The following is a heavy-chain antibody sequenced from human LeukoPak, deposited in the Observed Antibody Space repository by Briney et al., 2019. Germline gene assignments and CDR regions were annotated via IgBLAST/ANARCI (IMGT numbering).Heavy chain of an antibody. CDR1: GGFFSGYY. V-gene: IGHV4-34*01. CDR3: ARARCSSTSCYRRGTDWFDP. CDR2: INHSGST. J-gene: IGHJ5*02. Sequence: SETLSLTCAVYGGFFSGYYWSWIRQPPGKGLEWIGEINHSGSTNYNPSLKSRVTISVDTSKNQFSLKLSSVTAADTAVYYCARARCSSTSCYRRGTDWFDPWGQGTLVTVSS. D-gene: IGHD2-2*01.